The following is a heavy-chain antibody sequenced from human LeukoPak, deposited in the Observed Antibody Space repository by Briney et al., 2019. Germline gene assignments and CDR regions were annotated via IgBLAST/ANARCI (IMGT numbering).Heavy chain of an antibody. D-gene: IGHD6-13*01. J-gene: IGHJ5*02. CDR1: GYTFTSYG. V-gene: IGHV1-18*01. CDR2: INAYNCNT. Sequence: ASVKVSCKASGYTFTSYGISWVRQAPGQGLEWMGWINAYNCNTNYPQKLQGRVTMTTDTSTSTAYMELRSLRSDDTAVYDCAREHDGLAAAGTVFDPWGQGTLVTVSS. CDR3: AREHDGLAAAGTVFDP.